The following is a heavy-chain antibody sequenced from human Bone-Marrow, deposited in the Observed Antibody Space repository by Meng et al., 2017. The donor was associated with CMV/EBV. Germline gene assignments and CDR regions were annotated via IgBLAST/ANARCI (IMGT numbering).Heavy chain of an antibody. CDR2: IHSGGTT. CDR1: GFTISSNY. Sequence: GGSLRLSCAASGFTISSNYMSWVRQAPGKGLEWVSVIHSGGTTYYADSVKGRFTISRDKSKNTVYLQMNSLRTEDTAVYYCARGDFWSGFYGWGQGTLVTVSS. J-gene: IGHJ4*02. V-gene: IGHV3-66*02. CDR3: ARGDFWSGFYG. D-gene: IGHD3-3*01.